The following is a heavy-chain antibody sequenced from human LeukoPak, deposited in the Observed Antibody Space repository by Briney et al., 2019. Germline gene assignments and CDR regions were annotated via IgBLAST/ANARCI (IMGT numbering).Heavy chain of an antibody. J-gene: IGHJ6*03. Sequence: QSGGSLRLSCAASGFTFTKYWMTWVRQAPGKGLEWVGNIKQDGSDKNYMDSVKGRFTTSRDNTKNSVYLQMSSLRAEDTAVYYCARDGYNWNDEDYMDVWGKGTTVTVSS. CDR1: GFTFTKYW. CDR3: ARDGYNWNDEDYMDV. V-gene: IGHV3-7*01. D-gene: IGHD1-1*01. CDR2: IKQDGSDK.